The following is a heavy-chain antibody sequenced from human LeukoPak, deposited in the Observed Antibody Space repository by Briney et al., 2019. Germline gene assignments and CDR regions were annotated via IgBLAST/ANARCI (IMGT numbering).Heavy chain of an antibody. V-gene: IGHV1-69*13. CDR1: GGTFSSYA. Sequence: SVKVSCKASGGTFSSYAISWVRQAPGQGLEWMGGIIPIFGTANYAQKFQGRVTITADESTSTAYMELSSLRSEDTAVYYCARDGGYCSSTSCREAYYYYYMDVWGKGTTVTISS. CDR3: ARDGGYCSSTSCREAYYYYYMDV. CDR2: IIPIFGTA. D-gene: IGHD2-2*01. J-gene: IGHJ6*03.